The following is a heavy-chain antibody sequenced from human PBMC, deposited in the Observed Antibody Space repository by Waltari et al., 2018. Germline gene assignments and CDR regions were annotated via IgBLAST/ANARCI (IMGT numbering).Heavy chain of an antibody. J-gene: IGHJ6*03. CDR1: GGTFSSYA. Sequence: QVQLVQSGAAVKKPAPSVKVSCKASGGTFSSYAISWVRQAPGQGLEWMGGVPPIFGTANDAQKWQGRDTISADESTSTTYMKLSSLRSEDTTVYYCARGRTIDYDFVSGSPGGRNYYDYMDVWGKGTTVTVSS. V-gene: IGHV1-69*12. D-gene: IGHD3-3*01. CDR3: ARGRTIDYDFVSGSPGGRNYYDYMDV. CDR2: VPPIFGTA.